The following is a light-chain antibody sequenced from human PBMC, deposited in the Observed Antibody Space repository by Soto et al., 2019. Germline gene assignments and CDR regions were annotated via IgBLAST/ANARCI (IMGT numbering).Light chain of an antibody. CDR2: AAS. Sequence: IQLTQSPSSLSASVGESVTITCRASQDIDNYLNWYQHRPGEDPKLLIYAASYLETGVPARFSGSGSGTDFSFTITSLQPEDSATYYCQQYDTRPTMTFGQGTRLDI. J-gene: IGKJ5*01. CDR3: QQYDTRPTMT. V-gene: IGKV1-33*01. CDR1: QDIDNY.